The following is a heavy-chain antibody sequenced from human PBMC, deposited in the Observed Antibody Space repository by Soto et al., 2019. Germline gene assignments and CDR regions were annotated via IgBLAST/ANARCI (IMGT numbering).Heavy chain of an antibody. J-gene: IGHJ4*02. D-gene: IGHD3-9*01. CDR1: GGSISSYY. V-gene: IGHV4-59*08. Sequence: SETLSLTCTVSGGSISSYYWSWIRQPPGKGLEWIGYIYYSGSTNYNPSLKSRVTISVDTSKNQFSLKLSSVTAADTAVYYCARWWLEDYDILTGYPRGHFDHWSQGTLVTASS. CDR2: IYYSGST. CDR3: ARWWLEDYDILTGYPRGHFDH.